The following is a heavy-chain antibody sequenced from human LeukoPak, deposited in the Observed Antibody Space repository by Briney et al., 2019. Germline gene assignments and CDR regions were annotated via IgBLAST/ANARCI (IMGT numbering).Heavy chain of an antibody. CDR3: ARPYSAYAFDY. D-gene: IGHD5-12*01. V-gene: IGHV3-7*01. CDR1: GFTFSSYW. Sequence: QPGGSLRLSCAASGFTFSSYWMGWVRQAPGKGLEWVANIKQDGSEKYYVDSVKGRFTISRDNAKNSLYLQMNSLRAEDTAVYYCARPYSAYAFDYWGQGTLVTVSS. CDR2: IKQDGSEK. J-gene: IGHJ4*02.